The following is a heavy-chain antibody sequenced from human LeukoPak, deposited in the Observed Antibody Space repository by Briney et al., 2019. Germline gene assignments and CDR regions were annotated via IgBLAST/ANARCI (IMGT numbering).Heavy chain of an antibody. CDR3: ARKTSIAAAGSFDY. D-gene: IGHD6-13*01. CDR2: IYYSGST. J-gene: IGHJ4*02. CDR1: GGSISSSSYY. V-gene: IGHV4-39*07. Sequence: PSETLSLTCTVSGGSISSSSYYWGWIRQPPGKGLEWIGSIYYSGSTNYNPSLKSRVTISVDTSKNQFSLKLSSVTAADTAVYYCARKTSIAAAGSFDYWGQGTLVTVSS.